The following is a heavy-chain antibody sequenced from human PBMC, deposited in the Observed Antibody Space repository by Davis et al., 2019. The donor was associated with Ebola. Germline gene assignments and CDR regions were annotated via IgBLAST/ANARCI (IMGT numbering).Heavy chain of an antibody. CDR3: ARQRGFYYYMDV. CDR1: GYSFTSYW. J-gene: IGHJ6*03. CDR2: IDPSDSYT. Sequence: GESLKISCKGSGYSFTSYWISWVRQMPGKGLEWMGRIDPSDSYTNYSPSFQGHVTISADKSISTAYLQWSSLKASDTAMYYCARQRGFYYYMDVWGKGTTVTVSS. D-gene: IGHD6-25*01. V-gene: IGHV5-10-1*01.